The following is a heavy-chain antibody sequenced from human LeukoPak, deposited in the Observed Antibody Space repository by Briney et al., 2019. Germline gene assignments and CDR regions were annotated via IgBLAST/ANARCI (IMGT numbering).Heavy chain of an antibody. D-gene: IGHD6-19*01. CDR1: GFTFSSYW. J-gene: IGHJ4*02. V-gene: IGHV3-74*01. Sequence: QAGGSLRLSCAASGFTFSSYWMHWVRQAPGKGLVWVSRINSDGSSTSYADSVKGRFTISRDNAKNTLYLQMNSLNADDTAVYYCAKHVRTSVWFFDSWGQGTLVTVSS. CDR3: AKHVRTSVWFFDS. CDR2: INSDGSST.